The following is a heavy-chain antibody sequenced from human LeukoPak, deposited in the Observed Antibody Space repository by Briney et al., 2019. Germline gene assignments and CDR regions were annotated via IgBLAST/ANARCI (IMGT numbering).Heavy chain of an antibody. Sequence: GGSLRLSCAAPGFTFSSYDMSWVRQAPGKGLEWVSSIGSVTTYIYYADSVKGRFTISRDNAKNSLSLQMNSLRAEDTAVYYCAKDKTYSTSWYWNYWGQGTLVTVSS. J-gene: IGHJ4*02. D-gene: IGHD6-13*01. CDR2: IGSVTTYI. V-gene: IGHV3-21*01. CDR1: GFTFSSYD. CDR3: AKDKTYSTSWYWNY.